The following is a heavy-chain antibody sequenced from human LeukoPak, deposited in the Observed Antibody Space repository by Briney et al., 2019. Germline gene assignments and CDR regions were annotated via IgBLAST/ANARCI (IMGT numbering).Heavy chain of an antibody. CDR2: IIPILGIA. CDR1: GGTFSSYA. V-gene: IGHV1-69*04. J-gene: IGHJ6*02. Sequence: SVKVSCKASGGTFSSYAISWVRPAPGQGLEWMGRIIPILGIANYAQKFQGRVTITADKSTSTAYMELSSLRSEDTAVYYCARVGGYCSSTSCYPTYYYYGMDVWGQGTTVTVSS. D-gene: IGHD2-2*01. CDR3: ARVGGYCSSTSCYPTYYYYGMDV.